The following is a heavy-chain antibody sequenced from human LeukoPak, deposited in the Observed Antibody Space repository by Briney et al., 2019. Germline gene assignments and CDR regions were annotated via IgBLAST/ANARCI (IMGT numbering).Heavy chain of an antibody. D-gene: IGHD2-8*01. CDR3: ARERMLRSAKAVAVVVSGLYFDL. V-gene: IGHV4-59*01. J-gene: IGHJ2*01. Sequence: PSETLSLTCTVSGDSISSYYWSWLRQPPGKGLEWLGYIYYSGSTNYNPSLKSRVTLSVDTSKYQFSLKLSSVTAADTAVYYWARERMLRSAKAVAVVVSGLYFDLLGRGTLVTVSS. CDR2: IYYSGST. CDR1: GDSISSYY.